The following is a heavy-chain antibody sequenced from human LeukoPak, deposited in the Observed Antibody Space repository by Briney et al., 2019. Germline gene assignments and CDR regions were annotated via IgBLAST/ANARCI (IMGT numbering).Heavy chain of an antibody. CDR1: GYSISSGYY. V-gene: IGHV4-38-2*01. CDR2: IYHSGST. Sequence: PSETLSLTCAVSGYSISSGYYWGWIRQPPGKGLEWIGSIYHSGSTYYNPSLKSRVTISVDTSKNQFSLKLSSVTAADTAVYYCARQSYGSNSWFDYWGQGTLVTVSS. D-gene: IGHD4-23*01. CDR3: ARQSYGSNSWFDY. J-gene: IGHJ4*02.